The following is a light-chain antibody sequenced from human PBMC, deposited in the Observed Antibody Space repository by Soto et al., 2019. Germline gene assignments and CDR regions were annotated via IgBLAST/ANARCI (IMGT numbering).Light chain of an antibody. V-gene: IGKV3-11*01. CDR2: DAS. J-gene: IGKJ1*01. CDR1: QSVSSY. CDR3: QQRSNWPPWT. Sequence: EIVLTQSPATLSLSPGERATLSCRASQSVSSYLAWYQQKPGQAPRLLXYDASNRATGIPARFSGSGSGTDFTLTISSLEPEDFAVYYCQQRSNWPPWTFGQGTKVDIK.